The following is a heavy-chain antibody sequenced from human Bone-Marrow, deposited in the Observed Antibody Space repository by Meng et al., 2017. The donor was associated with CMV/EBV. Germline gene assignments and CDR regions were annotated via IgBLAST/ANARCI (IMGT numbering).Heavy chain of an antibody. V-gene: IGHV1-2*02. CDR2: INPNSGGT. Sequence: ASVKVSCKASGYTLTSYGISWVRQAPGQGLEWMGWINPNSGGTNYAQKFQGRVTMTRDTSISTAYMELSRLRSDDTAVYYCARVRVVIIKTYGMDVWGQGTTVTVSS. J-gene: IGHJ6*02. CDR3: ARVRVVIIKTYGMDV. CDR1: GYTLTSYG. D-gene: IGHD3-3*01.